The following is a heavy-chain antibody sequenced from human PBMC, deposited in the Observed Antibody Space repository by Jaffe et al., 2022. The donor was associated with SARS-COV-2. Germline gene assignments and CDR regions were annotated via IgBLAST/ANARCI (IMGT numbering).Heavy chain of an antibody. CDR1: GFTVSNNY. CDR2: IYRGGNT. V-gene: IGHV3-53*01. Sequence: EVQLVESGGDLIQPGGSLRLSCAVSGFTVSNNYMSWVRQAPGKGLEWVSVIYRGGNTYYADSVKGRFTIFRDNSKNTLYLQMNPLRAEDTAVYYCARSPWAFDDFWSGYFAVWGQGTTVTVSS. J-gene: IGHJ6*02. D-gene: IGHD3-3*01. CDR3: ARSPWAFDDFWSGYFAV.